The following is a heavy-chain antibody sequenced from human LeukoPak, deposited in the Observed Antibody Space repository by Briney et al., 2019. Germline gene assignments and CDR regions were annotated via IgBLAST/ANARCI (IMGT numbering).Heavy chain of an antibody. D-gene: IGHD1-26*01. CDR3: ARSGTVGATFYYYYMDV. J-gene: IGHJ6*03. CDR1: GGSISSYY. CDR2: IYYSGST. V-gene: IGHV4-59*01. Sequence: SETLSLTCTVSGGSISSYYWSWIRQPPGKGLEWIGYIYYSGSTNYNPSLKSRVTTSVDTSKNQFSLKLSSVTAADTAVYYCARSGTVGATFYYYYMDVWGKGTTVTVSS.